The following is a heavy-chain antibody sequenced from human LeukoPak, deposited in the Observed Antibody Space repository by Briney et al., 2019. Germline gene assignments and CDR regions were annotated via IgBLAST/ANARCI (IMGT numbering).Heavy chain of an antibody. CDR3: AKDKYYDSSGYRQDY. Sequence: PGGSLRLSCAASGFTFSSYAMSWVRQAPGKGLEWVSAISGSGGSTYYADSVKGRFTISRDNSKNTLYLQMNSLRAEDTAVYYCAKDKYYDSSGYRQDYWGQGTLVTVSS. J-gene: IGHJ4*02. CDR1: GFTFSSYA. CDR2: ISGSGGST. D-gene: IGHD3-22*01. V-gene: IGHV3-23*01.